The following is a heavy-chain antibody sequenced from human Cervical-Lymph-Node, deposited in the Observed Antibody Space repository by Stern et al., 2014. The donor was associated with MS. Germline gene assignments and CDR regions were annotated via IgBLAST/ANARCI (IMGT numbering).Heavy chain of an antibody. D-gene: IGHD3-10*01. V-gene: IGHV3-30*18. J-gene: IGHJ4*02. CDR2: IPYDGSDK. CDR3: VKRGITEVGGVGLGDY. Sequence: VQLVQSGGGVVQPGRSLRLTCTVSGFTFSSYGMHWVRQAPGNGLEWVSVIPYDGSDKYYAESVKGRFTISRDNTKNTLYLEMRRLRREDTAVDYCVKRGITEVGGVGLGDYWGPGTLVIVSS. CDR1: GFTFSSYG.